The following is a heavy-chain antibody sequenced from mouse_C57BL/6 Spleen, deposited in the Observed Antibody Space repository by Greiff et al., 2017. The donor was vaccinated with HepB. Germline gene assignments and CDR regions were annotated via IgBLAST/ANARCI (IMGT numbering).Heavy chain of an antibody. Sequence: MLVESGGGLVQPGGSMKLSCVASGFTFSNYWMNWVRQSPEKGLEWVAQIRLKSDNYATHYAESVKGRFTISRDDSKSSVYLQMNNLRAEDTGIYYCTWLLRAMDYWGQGTSVTVSS. CDR1: GFTFSNYW. D-gene: IGHD2-3*01. CDR3: TWLLRAMDY. J-gene: IGHJ4*01. V-gene: IGHV6-3*01. CDR2: IRLKSDNYAT.